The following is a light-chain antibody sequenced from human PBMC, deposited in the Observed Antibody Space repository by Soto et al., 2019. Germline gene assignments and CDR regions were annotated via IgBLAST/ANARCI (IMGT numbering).Light chain of an antibody. CDR1: TANIGSSY. CDR2: YND. V-gene: IGLV1-51*01. J-gene: IGLJ2*01. Sequence: QSVLTQPPSVSAAPGQKVTISCSGSTANIGSSYVSCYQQLPGTAPKLLIYYNDKRPSRIPARFCGSKSGPAANLDITVLEAGDEAEYYCGTLDRSRTAGVFGGGTKLTVL. CDR3: GTLDRSRTAGV.